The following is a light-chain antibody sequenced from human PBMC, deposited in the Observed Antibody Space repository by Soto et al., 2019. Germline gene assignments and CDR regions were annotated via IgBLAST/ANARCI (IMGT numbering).Light chain of an antibody. Sequence: QSALTQPASVSGSPGQSITISCTGTSSDGGGYNYVSWYQQHPGKAPKLMIYDVSNRPSGVSNRFSGSKSGNTASLTISGLQAEDEADYYCSSYTSSSTSRGDVVFGGGTQLTVL. V-gene: IGLV2-14*01. CDR3: SSYTSSSTSRGDVV. J-gene: IGLJ2*01. CDR2: DVS. CDR1: SSDGGGYNY.